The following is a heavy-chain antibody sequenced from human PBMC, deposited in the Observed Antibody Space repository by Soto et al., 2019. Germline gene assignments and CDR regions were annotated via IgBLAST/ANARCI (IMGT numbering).Heavy chain of an antibody. Sequence: SQTLSLTCAISGDSVSSNSAGWNWIRQSPSRGLEWLGRTYYKSKWNNDYALSVKSRITINPDTSMNQFSLHLYSVTPEDTAVYYCTGITWFRGMDVWGQGTPVTVSS. J-gene: IGHJ6*02. CDR3: TGITWFRGMDV. CDR2: TYYKSKWNN. D-gene: IGHD3-10*01. V-gene: IGHV6-1*01. CDR1: GDSVSSNSAG.